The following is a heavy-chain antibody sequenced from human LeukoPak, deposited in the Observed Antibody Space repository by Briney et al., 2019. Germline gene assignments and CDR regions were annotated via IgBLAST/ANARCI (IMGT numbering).Heavy chain of an antibody. CDR3: ARDTKTSTDYVLLWFGESGSFDY. D-gene: IGHD3-10*01. CDR1: GYTFTSYG. J-gene: IGHJ4*02. CDR2: ISAYNGNT. Sequence: ASVKVSCKASGYTFTSYGISWVRQAPGQGLEWMGWISAYNGNTNYAQKLQGRVTMTTDTSTSTAYMELRSLRSDDTAVYYCARDTKTSTDYVLLWFGESGSFDYWGQGTLVTVSS. V-gene: IGHV1-18*01.